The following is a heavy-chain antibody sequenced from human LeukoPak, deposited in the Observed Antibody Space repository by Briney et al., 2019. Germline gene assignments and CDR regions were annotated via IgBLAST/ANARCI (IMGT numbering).Heavy chain of an antibody. D-gene: IGHD4-17*01. Sequence: ASVKVSCKASGGTFSSYAISWVRQAPGQGLEWMGIINPSGGSTSYAQKFQGRVTMTRDTSTSTVYMELSSLRSEDTAVYYCARNLDYGDYGWFDPWGQGTLVTVSS. CDR3: ARNLDYGDYGWFDP. CDR1: GGTFSSYA. J-gene: IGHJ5*02. V-gene: IGHV1-46*01. CDR2: INPSGGST.